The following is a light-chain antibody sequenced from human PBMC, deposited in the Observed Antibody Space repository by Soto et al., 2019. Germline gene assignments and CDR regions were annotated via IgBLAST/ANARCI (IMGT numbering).Light chain of an antibody. J-gene: IGKJ2*01. Sequence: EIAMTQSPETLSVSPGERATLSCRASQSVSSNLAWYQQKPGQAPRLLIYGASTRATGIPARFSGSGSGTEFTLTISSLQSEDFAVYYCQQYNNWPYTFGQGTKLEIK. CDR2: GAS. CDR1: QSVSSN. CDR3: QQYNNWPYT. V-gene: IGKV3-15*01.